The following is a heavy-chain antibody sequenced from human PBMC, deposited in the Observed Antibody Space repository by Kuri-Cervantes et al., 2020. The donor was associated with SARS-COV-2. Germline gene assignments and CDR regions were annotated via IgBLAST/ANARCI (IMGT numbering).Heavy chain of an antibody. CDR1: GYTFTSYA. J-gene: IGHJ4*02. D-gene: IGHD4-17*01. CDR2: INAGNGNT. V-gene: IGHV1-3*01. CDR3: ARDLTVTTALGY. Sequence: ASVKVSCKASGYTFTSYAMHWVRQAPGQRLEWMGWINAGNGNTKYSQKFQGRVTITRDTSASTAYIELSSLRSEDTAVYYCARDLTVTTALGYWGQGTLVTVSS.